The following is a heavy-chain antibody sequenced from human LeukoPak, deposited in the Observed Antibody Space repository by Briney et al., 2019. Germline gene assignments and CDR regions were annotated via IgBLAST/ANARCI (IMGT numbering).Heavy chain of an antibody. CDR1: GGTFSSYA. D-gene: IGHD6-13*01. Sequence: ASVKVSCEASGGTFSSYAISGVRQAPGQGLEWMGGIIPIFGTANYAQKFQGRVTITADESTSTAYMELSSLRSEDTAVYYCARDSGSSDAFDIWGQGTMVTVSS. V-gene: IGHV1-69*13. J-gene: IGHJ3*02. CDR2: IIPIFGTA. CDR3: ARDSGSSDAFDI.